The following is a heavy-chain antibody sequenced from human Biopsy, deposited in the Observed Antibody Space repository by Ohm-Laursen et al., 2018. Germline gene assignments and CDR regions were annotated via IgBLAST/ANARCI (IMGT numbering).Heavy chain of an antibody. CDR3: AKHGSGWTGDDAFHI. V-gene: IGHV4-59*08. D-gene: IGHD6-19*01. J-gene: IGHJ3*02. Sequence: SQSLSLTCTVSGGSISGSSWSWIRQAPGKGLEWIGYISYSRDTNYNPSIKSRITISVDTSKNQFPLKLTSRTAADAAVYYCAKHGSGWTGDDAFHIWGQGTMVTVSS. CDR1: GGSISGSS. CDR2: ISYSRDT.